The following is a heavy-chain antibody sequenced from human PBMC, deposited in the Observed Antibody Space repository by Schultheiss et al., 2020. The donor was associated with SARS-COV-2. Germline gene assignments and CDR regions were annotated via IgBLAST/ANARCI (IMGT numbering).Heavy chain of an antibody. CDR1: GFTFSSYA. CDR3: AKDQGYSSGWYEPDDY. J-gene: IGHJ4*02. Sequence: GGSLRLSCAASGFTFSSYAMHWVRQAPGKGLEWVAVISYDGSNKYYADSVKGRFTISRDNSKNTLYLQMNSLRAEDTAVYYCAKDQGYSSGWYEPDDYWGQGTLVTVSS. V-gene: IGHV3-30*07. CDR2: ISYDGSNK. D-gene: IGHD6-19*01.